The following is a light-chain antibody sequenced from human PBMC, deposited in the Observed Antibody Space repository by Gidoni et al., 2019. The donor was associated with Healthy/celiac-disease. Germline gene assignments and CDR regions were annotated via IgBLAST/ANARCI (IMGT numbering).Light chain of an antibody. Sequence: SYVLTQPPSVSVAPGQTARSTCGGNNIGSKSVHWYQQKPGQAPVLVVYDDSDRPSGFPERFSGSNSGNTATLTISRVEAGDEADYYCQVWDSSSDHRVFGGGTKLTVL. CDR2: DDS. CDR1: NIGSKS. V-gene: IGLV3-21*02. J-gene: IGLJ3*02. CDR3: QVWDSSSDHRV.